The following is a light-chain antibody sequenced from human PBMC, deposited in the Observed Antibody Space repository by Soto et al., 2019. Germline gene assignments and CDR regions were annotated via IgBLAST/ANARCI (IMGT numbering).Light chain of an antibody. CDR3: QQYHSHWT. V-gene: IGKV3-20*01. J-gene: IGKJ1*01. Sequence: EIVLTQSPGTLSLSPGDRATLSCRASETVTGKYLAWYQQKAGQAPRLLIFAASNRATGIPDRFSGSGSGTDFTLTISSLQPDDFATYYCQQYHSHWTFGQGTKVEI. CDR2: AAS. CDR1: ETVTGKY.